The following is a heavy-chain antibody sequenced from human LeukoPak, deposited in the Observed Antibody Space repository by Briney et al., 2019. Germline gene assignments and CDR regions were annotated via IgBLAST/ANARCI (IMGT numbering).Heavy chain of an antibody. CDR2: ISNDGSDK. J-gene: IGHJ4*02. CDR1: GFTFSSYV. D-gene: IGHD6-19*01. CDR3: ARDGGYTSGWTYGAGDY. Sequence: GRSLRLSCAASGFTFSSYVMHWVRQAPGKGLECVAVISNDGSDKYYADSVKGRFTISRDNSKNTLYLQMSSLRAEDTAVYYCARDGGYTSGWTYGAGDYWGQGTLVTVSS. V-gene: IGHV3-30*04.